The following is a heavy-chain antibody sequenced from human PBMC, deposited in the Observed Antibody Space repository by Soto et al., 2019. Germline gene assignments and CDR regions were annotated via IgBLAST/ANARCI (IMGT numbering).Heavy chain of an antibody. D-gene: IGHD3-10*01. V-gene: IGHV3-21*01. CDR3: SREVQPGVRRECDY. CDR2: INSGGTRT. J-gene: IGHJ4*02. Sequence: EAHLVESGGGLVKPGGSLRLSCEASAFTFGSHTMNWVRQAPGKGLEWVSSINSGGTRTYYADSVKGRFTISRDNAKNSLYLQMNSLRAEDAAVYYCSREVQPGVRRECDYWGQGALVTVSS. CDR1: AFTFGSHT.